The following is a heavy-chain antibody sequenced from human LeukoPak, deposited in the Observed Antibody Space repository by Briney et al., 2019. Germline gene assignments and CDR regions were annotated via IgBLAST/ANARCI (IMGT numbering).Heavy chain of an antibody. Sequence: GGSLRLSCAASEFSFSDYWMSWVRQAPGKGLEWVATIREDGSEKYYVDSVKRRFTISRDNAKKSLYLQMNSLRAEDTALYYCADVLDWAYWGQGTLVTVSS. CDR1: EFSFSDYW. CDR2: IREDGSEK. D-gene: IGHD3/OR15-3a*01. V-gene: IGHV3-7*01. CDR3: ADVLDWAY. J-gene: IGHJ4*02.